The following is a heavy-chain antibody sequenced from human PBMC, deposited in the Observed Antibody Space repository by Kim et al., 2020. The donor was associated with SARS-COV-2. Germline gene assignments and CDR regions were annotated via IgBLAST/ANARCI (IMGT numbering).Heavy chain of an antibody. D-gene: IGHD3-22*01. CDR3: ARDRNYYDSREYYYYGMDV. Sequence: GGSLRLSCAASGFTFSDYYMSWIRQAPGKGLEWVSYISSSGSTIYYADSVKGRFTISRDNAKNSLYLQMNSLRAEDTAVYYCARDRNYYDSREYYYYGMDVWGQGTTVTVSS. CDR2: ISSSGSTI. V-gene: IGHV3-11*01. CDR1: GFTFSDYY. J-gene: IGHJ6*02.